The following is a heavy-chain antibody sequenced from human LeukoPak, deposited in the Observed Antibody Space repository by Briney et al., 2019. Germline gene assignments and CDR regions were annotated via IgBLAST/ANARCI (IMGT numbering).Heavy chain of an antibody. J-gene: IGHJ4*02. CDR1: GFTFNNFA. Sequence: GGSLRLSCAASGFTFNNFAMSWVRQAPGNGLEWVSAISGSGGSTYYADSVKGRFTISRDNSKNTLYLQMNSLRAEDTAVYYCAKDPDCTSGVCHTFFDYWGQGTLVTVSS. CDR3: AKDPDCTSGVCHTFFDY. D-gene: IGHD2-8*01. V-gene: IGHV3-23*01. CDR2: ISGSGGST.